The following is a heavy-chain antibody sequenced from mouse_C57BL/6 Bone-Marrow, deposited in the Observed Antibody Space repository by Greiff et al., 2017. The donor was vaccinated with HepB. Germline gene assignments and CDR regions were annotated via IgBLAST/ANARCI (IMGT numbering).Heavy chain of an antibody. J-gene: IGHJ2*01. CDR3: AREGDYYSKKDY. D-gene: IGHD2-5*01. CDR1: GYTFTSYW. CDR2: IYPGSGST. Sequence: VQLQQPGAELVKPGASVKMSCKASGYTFTSYWITWVKQRPGQGLEWIGDIYPGSGSTNYNEKFKSKATLTVDTSSSTAYMQLSSLTSEDSAGYYCAREGDYYSKKDYWGQGTTLTVSS. V-gene: IGHV1-55*01.